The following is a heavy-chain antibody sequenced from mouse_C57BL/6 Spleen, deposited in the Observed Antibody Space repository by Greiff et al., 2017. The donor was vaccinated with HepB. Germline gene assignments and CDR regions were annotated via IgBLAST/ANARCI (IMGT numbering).Heavy chain of an antibody. V-gene: IGHV5-4*01. Sequence: EVQRVESGGGLVKPGGSLKLSCAASGFTFSSYAMSWVRQTPEKRLEWVATISDGGSYTYYPDNVKGRFTISRDNAKNNLYLQMSHLKSEDTAMYYCARDTKYYFDYWGQGTTLTVSS. CDR3: ARDTKYYFDY. D-gene: IGHD1-1*01. CDR2: ISDGGSYT. CDR1: GFTFSSYA. J-gene: IGHJ2*01.